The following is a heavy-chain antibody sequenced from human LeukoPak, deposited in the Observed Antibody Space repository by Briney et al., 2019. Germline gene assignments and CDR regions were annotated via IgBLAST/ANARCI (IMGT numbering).Heavy chain of an antibody. CDR1: GFTFSSYG. J-gene: IGHJ5*02. CDR2: IRYDGSNK. CDR3: AEDSYSSGWFDP. V-gene: IGHV3-30*02. Sequence: GGSLRLSCAASGFTFSSYGMHWVRQAPGKGLGWVAFIRYDGSNKYYADSVKGRFTISRDNSKNTLYLQMNSLRAEDTAVYYCAEDSYSSGWFDPWGQGTLVTVSS. D-gene: IGHD6-19*01.